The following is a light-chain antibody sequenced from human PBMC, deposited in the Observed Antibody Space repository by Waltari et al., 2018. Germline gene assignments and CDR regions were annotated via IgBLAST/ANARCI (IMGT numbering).Light chain of an antibody. CDR1: DSDVGAYNF. CDR2: EVS. V-gene: IGLV2-14*01. J-gene: IGLJ1*01. Sequence: QSALTQPASVPGSPGQSITISCTGTDSDVGAYNFVYWYRKHPGKAPHLIIYEVSERPPGISDRFSGSKSDNTASLTISGLQADDEAVYYCSSYTTSNAPGVFGTGTKVTVL. CDR3: SSYTTSNAPGV.